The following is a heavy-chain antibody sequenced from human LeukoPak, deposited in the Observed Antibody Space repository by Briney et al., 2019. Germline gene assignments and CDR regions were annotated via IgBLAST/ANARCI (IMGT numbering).Heavy chain of an antibody. Sequence: ASVKVSCKASGYTFTSYDINWVRQATGQGLEWMGWMNPNSGNTGYAQKFQGRVTITADESTSTAYMELSSLRSEDTAVYYCARPPYYDFWNGHYPDFWGQGTLVTVSS. CDR3: ARPPYYDFWNGHYPDF. J-gene: IGHJ4*02. D-gene: IGHD3-3*01. CDR1: GYTFTSYD. V-gene: IGHV1-8*03. CDR2: MNPNSGNT.